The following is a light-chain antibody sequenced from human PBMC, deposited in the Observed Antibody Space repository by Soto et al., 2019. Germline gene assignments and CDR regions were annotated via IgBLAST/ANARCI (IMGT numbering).Light chain of an antibody. CDR3: QEYIDWPET. J-gene: IGKJ2*01. Sequence: EIVMTQSPATLSVSPGERATLSCRASQSVGSNLAWYQQKPGQAPSLLISGASTRATGIPARFSGSGSGTEVTLTISSLPSEDFGVYYCQEYIDWPETFGQGTKVEIK. V-gene: IGKV3D-15*01. CDR2: GAS. CDR1: QSVGSN.